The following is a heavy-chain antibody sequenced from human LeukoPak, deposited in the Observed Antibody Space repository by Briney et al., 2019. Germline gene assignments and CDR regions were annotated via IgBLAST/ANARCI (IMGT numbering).Heavy chain of an antibody. CDR3: ARVGYCSGGSCYCLDP. J-gene: IGHJ5*02. CDR2: IYYSGST. Sequence: PSETLSLTCTVSGGSISSYYWSWIRQPPGKGLEWIGYIYYSGSTNSNHSLKSRVTISVDTSKNHFSLKLSSVAAADTAVYYCARVGYCSGGSCYCLDPWRQGTLVTVFS. V-gene: IGHV4-59*01. CDR1: GGSISSYY. D-gene: IGHD2-15*01.